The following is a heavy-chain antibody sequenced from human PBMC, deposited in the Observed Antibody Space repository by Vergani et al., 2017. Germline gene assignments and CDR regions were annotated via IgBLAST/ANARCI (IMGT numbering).Heavy chain of an antibody. CDR3: ARGYCSSTSCYWTSAFYY. J-gene: IGHJ4*02. CDR2: IYHSGST. V-gene: IGHV4-30-2*01. D-gene: IGHD2-2*01. CDR1: GGSISSGGYS. Sequence: QVQLQESGPGLVKPSGTLSLTCAVSGGSISSGGYSWSWIRQPPGKGLEWIGYIYHSGSTYYNPSLKSRVTISVDRSKNQFSLKLSSVTAADTAVYYCARGYCSSTSCYWTSAFYYWGQGTLVTVSS.